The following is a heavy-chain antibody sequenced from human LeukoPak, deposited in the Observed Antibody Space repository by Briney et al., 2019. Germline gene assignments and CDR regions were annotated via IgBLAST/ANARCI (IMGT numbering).Heavy chain of an antibody. CDR1: GFTFSNYK. Sequence: GGSLRLSCAASGFTFSNYKMDWVRQAPGMGQEWVSSISSSSSYIYYAGSVMGRFTISRDNAKNSLYLQMNSLRAEDTAVYYCAREGNSGYDYESWGQGTLLTVSS. CDR3: AREGNSGYDYES. CDR2: ISSSSSYI. J-gene: IGHJ4*02. D-gene: IGHD5-12*01. V-gene: IGHV3-21*06.